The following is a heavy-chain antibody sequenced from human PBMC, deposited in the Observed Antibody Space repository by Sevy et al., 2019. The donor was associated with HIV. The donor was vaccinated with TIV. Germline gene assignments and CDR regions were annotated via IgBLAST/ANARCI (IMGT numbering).Heavy chain of an antibody. J-gene: IGHJ4*02. V-gene: IGHV1-18*01. CDR2: MSPYNGSK. D-gene: IGHD2-8*01. Sequence: ASVKVSCKASGYTFTTYNIVWVRQAPGQGLEWLAWMSPYNGSKNYAQRVQGRVTMTTDTFTETAFLELRSLEFDDTATYYCARGSTSWYDYWGQGTLVTVSS. CDR1: GYTFTTYN. CDR3: ARGSTSWYDY.